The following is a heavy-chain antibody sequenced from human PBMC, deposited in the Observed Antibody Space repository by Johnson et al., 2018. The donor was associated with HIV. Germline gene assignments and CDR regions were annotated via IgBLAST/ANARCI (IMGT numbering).Heavy chain of an antibody. CDR2: ISYDGTNA. D-gene: IGHD1-1*01. V-gene: IGHV3-30-3*01. CDR1: GFTFSDYA. Sequence: QVQLVESGGGVVQPGRSLRLSCVASGFTFSDYALHWVRQTPGKRLEWVAVISYDGTNADYGDSLKGRFTMSRDNSKSKLFLHMNTLRVEDTAVYYCATPTGSDAFDVWGQGTLGTVSS. J-gene: IGHJ3*01. CDR3: ATPTGSDAFDV.